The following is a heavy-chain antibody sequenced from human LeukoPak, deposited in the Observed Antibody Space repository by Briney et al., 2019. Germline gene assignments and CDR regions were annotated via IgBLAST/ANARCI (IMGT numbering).Heavy chain of an antibody. CDR1: GGSISTYY. D-gene: IGHD5-18*01. Sequence: SETLSLTCTVSGGSISTYYWSWIRQPPGKGLEWIGYIYYSGSTNYNPSLKSRVTISVDTSKNQFSLKLSSVTAADTAVYYCAREGGYSYGDAPLHFDYWGQGTLVTVSS. J-gene: IGHJ4*02. V-gene: IGHV4-59*12. CDR2: IYYSGST. CDR3: AREGGYSYGDAPLHFDY.